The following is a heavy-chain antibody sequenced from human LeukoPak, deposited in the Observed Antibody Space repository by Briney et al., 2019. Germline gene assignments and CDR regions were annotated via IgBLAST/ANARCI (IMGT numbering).Heavy chain of an antibody. CDR1: GFTFSSYW. J-gene: IGHJ4*02. V-gene: IGHV3-7*01. CDR2: IKQDGSEK. D-gene: IGHD3-10*01. CDR3: AISFGELIYY. Sequence: GGSLRLSCAASGFTFSSYWMSWVRQAPGKGLEWVANIKQDGSEKYYVDSVKGRFSISRDNAKNSVYLQMNSLRAEDTAVYYCAISFGELIYYWGQGTLVTVSS.